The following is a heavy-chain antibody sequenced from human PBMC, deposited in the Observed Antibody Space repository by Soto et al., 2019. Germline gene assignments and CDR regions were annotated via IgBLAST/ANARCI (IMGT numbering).Heavy chain of an antibody. Sequence: QVQLQESGPGLVKPSQTLSLTCTVSGGSISSGDYYWSWIRQPPGKGLEWIGYIYYSGSTYYNPSLKSRVTISVNTSKNQVPLKLSSVTAADTAVYYCAREVYDFWSGYYSGLPDAFDIWGQGTMVTVSS. CDR3: AREVYDFWSGYYSGLPDAFDI. CDR2: IYYSGST. J-gene: IGHJ3*02. V-gene: IGHV4-30-4*01. D-gene: IGHD3-3*01. CDR1: GGSISSGDYY.